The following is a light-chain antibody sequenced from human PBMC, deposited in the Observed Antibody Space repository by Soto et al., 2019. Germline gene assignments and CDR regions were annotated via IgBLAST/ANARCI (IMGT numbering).Light chain of an antibody. CDR1: SGSIASNY. J-gene: IGLJ3*02. CDR2: EDN. Sequence: NFMLTQPHSVSESPGKTVTISCTRSSGSIASNYVQWYQQRPGSAPTTVIHEDNQRPSGVPDRFSGSIDSSSNSASLTISGLKSEDEADYYCQSYDSSNRVFGGGTKLTV. CDR3: QSYDSSNRV. V-gene: IGLV6-57*04.